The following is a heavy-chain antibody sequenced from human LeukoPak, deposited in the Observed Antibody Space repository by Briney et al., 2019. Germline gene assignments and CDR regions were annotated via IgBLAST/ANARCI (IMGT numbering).Heavy chain of an antibody. Sequence: SETLSLTCTVPGGSISSYYWSWIRQPAGKGLEWIGRIYTSGSTNYNPSLKSRVTMSVDTSKNQFSLKLSSVTAADTAVYYCARDSVVVVPAASYYYYYMDVWGKGTTVTVSS. CDR2: IYTSGST. CDR3: ARDSVVVVPAASYYYYYMDV. V-gene: IGHV4-4*07. D-gene: IGHD2-2*01. CDR1: GGSISSYY. J-gene: IGHJ6*03.